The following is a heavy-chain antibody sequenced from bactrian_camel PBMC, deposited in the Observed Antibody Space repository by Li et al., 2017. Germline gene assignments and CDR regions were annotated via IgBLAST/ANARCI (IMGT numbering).Heavy chain of an antibody. CDR1: GATQDIGC. CDR2: IDSDRIT. D-gene: IGHD3*01. J-gene: IGHJ4*01. CDR3: AADRAWDDDCYVGSLYTDVAY. Sequence: HVQLVESGGESVQAGGSLRLSCVASGATQDIGCMGWFRQVPGLEREGIGSIDSDRITTYADSLKARFTISRDNAKSTLYLQMNNLKPEDTAMYYCAADRAWDDDCYVGSLYTDVAYWGQGTQVTVS. V-gene: IGHV3S53*01.